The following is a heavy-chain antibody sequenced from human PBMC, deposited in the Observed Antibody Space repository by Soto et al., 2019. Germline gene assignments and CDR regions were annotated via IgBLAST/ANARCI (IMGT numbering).Heavy chain of an antibody. CDR2: TSYSGT. CDR1: GASISTDDHY. V-gene: IGHV4-30-4*01. J-gene: IGHJ5*02. Sequence: TLSLTCTVSGASISTDDHYWGWIRQPPGKGLEWIAYTSYSGTYYNPSLKSRVTTSLDRSNNQISLYLSSVTAADTAVYYCARIGTLLGIVTNNWFDPWGQGTLVTV. CDR3: ARIGTLLGIVTNNWFDP. D-gene: IGHD3-3*01.